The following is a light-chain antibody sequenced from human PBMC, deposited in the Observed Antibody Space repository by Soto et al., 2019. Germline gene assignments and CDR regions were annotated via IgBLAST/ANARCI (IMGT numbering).Light chain of an antibody. CDR1: QSVSSN. CDR3: QQYNNWPNT. J-gene: IGKJ2*01. V-gene: IGKV3-15*01. Sequence: EIVMTQSPATLSVSPGERATLSCRASQSVSSNLAWYQQKPGQAPRLLIYGASTKATGIPARFSGSPSGTEFTLTLSSLQSEDFAVYYCQQYNNWPNTFGQGTKLEIK. CDR2: GAS.